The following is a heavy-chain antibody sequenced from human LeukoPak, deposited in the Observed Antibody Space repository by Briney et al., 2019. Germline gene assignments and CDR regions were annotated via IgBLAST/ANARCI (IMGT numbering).Heavy chain of an antibody. D-gene: IGHD3-22*01. V-gene: IGHV3-11*01. CDR2: ISSSGSTI. J-gene: IGHJ4*02. CDR1: GFTFSDYY. Sequence: GGSLRLSCAASGFTFSDYYMSWIRQAPGKGLEWVSYISSSGSTIYYADSVKGRFTISRDNAKNSLYLQMNSLRAEDTAVYYCAGGPDYYDSSGYYWGGDYWGQGTLVTVSS. CDR3: AGGPDYYDSSGYYWGGDY.